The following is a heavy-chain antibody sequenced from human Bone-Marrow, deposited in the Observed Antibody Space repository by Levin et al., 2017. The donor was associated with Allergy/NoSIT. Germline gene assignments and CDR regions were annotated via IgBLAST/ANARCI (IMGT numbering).Heavy chain of an antibody. J-gene: IGHJ6*02. CDR3: ARDARTYYDFWSGYYIYYYYDGMDV. Sequence: GASVKVSCKASGYTFTGYYMHWVRQAPGQGLEWMGWINPNSGGTNYAQKFQGRVTMTRDTSISTAYMELSRLRSDDTAVYYCARDARTYYDFWSGYYIYYYYDGMDVWGQGTTVTVSS. CDR1: GYTFTGYY. D-gene: IGHD3-3*01. V-gene: IGHV1-2*02. CDR2: INPNSGGT.